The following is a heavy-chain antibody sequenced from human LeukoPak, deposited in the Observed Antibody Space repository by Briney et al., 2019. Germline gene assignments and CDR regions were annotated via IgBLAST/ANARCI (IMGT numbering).Heavy chain of an antibody. CDR3: ARDQDGDYFDD. CDR2: INPNSGGT. D-gene: IGHD4-17*01. CDR1: GYTFTAFY. J-gene: IGHJ4*02. Sequence: ASVKVSCKASGYTFTAFYIHWVRQAPGQGIEWMGWINPNSGGTNYAQKFQGRVTMTRDTSISTAYMELKRLRSDDTAVFYCARDQDGDYFDDWGQGTLVTVSS. V-gene: IGHV1-2*02.